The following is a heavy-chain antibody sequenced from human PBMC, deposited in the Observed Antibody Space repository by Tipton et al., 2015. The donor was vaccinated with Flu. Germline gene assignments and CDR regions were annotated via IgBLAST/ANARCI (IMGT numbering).Heavy chain of an antibody. D-gene: IGHD3-10*01. CDR1: GGSITTYY. J-gene: IGHJ5*02. CDR3: ARLTYYYGSGNDYKGGLDP. CDR2: VSYSGTT. V-gene: IGHV4-59*08. Sequence: TLSLTCTVSGGSITTYYWSWIRQSPEEGLEWIAYVSYSGTTNYNPSLMGRVSMSVDSSKNQFSLNLSSVTAADTAVYYCARLTYYYGSGNDYKGGLDPWGQGTLVTVSS.